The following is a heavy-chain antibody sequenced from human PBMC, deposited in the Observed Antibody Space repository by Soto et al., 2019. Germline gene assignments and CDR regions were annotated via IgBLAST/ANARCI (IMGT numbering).Heavy chain of an antibody. D-gene: IGHD2-21*02. Sequence: QVQLQESGPGLVKPSENLSLTCTVSGGSISRYYWSWIRQPPGKGLEGIGYMYNTGSTVYNPPFKSRVTISVDTSKNQFSLKLNSVTAVDTAVYYCARDLWGYCGTDCYPLDVWGQWTTVTVSS. J-gene: IGHJ6*02. CDR2: MYNTGST. CDR3: ARDLWGYCGTDCYPLDV. CDR1: GGSISRYY. V-gene: IGHV4-59*01.